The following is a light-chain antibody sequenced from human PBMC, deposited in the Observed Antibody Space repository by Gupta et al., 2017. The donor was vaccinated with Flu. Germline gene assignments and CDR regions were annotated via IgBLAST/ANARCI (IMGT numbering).Light chain of an antibody. J-gene: IGLJ1*01. CDR1: SSDVGGSNY. CDR2: DVN. CDR3: SSYTNISTFYV. V-gene: IGLV2-14*01. Sequence: QSALTQPASVSGSPGQSITISCTGTSSDVGGSNYVSWYQQHPGKAPKLLIYDVNNRPSGVSSRFSGSKSGNTASLTISGLQAEDETDYYCSSYTNISTFYVFGSGTSV.